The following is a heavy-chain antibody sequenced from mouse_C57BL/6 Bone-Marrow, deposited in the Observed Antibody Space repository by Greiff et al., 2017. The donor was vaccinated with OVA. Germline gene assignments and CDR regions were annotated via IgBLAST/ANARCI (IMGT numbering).Heavy chain of an antibody. V-gene: IGHV1-80*01. CDR3: ASRNYDLGYFDY. CDR2: IYPGDGDT. J-gene: IGHJ2*01. CDR1: GYAFSSYW. D-gene: IGHD2-4*01. Sequence: QVQLQQSGAELVKPGASVKISCKASGYAFSSYWMHWVKQRPGQGLEWIGQIYPGDGDTNYNGKFKGKATLTADTSSSTAYMQLSSLTSEDSAVYVCASRNYDLGYFDYWGKGTTLTVSS.